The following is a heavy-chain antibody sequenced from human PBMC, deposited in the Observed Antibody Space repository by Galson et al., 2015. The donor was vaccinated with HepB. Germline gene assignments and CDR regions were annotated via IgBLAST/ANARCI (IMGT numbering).Heavy chain of an antibody. CDR3: ARGGDHRDSWYVTDF. V-gene: IGHV3-30*01. CDR1: GCTFNSHA. CDR2: ISSVVRHK. D-gene: IGHD6-13*01. Sequence: SVRLSCAASGCTFNSHAMSWVRQAPGQGLEWVAGISSVVRHKVYADSVKGRITISIDTSTSTLELQLVNLRPDDTATYYCARGGDHRDSWYVTDFWGQGTPVTVSS. J-gene: IGHJ4*02.